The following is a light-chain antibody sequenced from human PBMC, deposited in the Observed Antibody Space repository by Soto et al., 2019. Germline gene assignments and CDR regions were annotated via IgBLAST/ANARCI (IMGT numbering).Light chain of an antibody. J-gene: IGKJ1*01. CDR2: KSS. CDR1: ESISSW. V-gene: IGKV1-5*03. CDR3: QQYSSFLT. Sequence: DIQMTQSPSTLSASVGDRVTITCRASESISSWLAWYQQKPGKAPNLLIYKSSTLATGVPSRFSGSGSGTEFTLTISCLQHDDFATYYCQQYSSFLTFGQGTKVEI.